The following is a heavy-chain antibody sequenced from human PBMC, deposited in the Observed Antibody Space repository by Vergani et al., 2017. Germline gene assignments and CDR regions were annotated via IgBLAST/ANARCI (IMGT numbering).Heavy chain of an antibody. CDR2: ISGHDHRT. D-gene: IGHD1-26*01. CDR1: GFRFREHG. V-gene: IGHV3-23*01. CDR3: ARGELPSYYYYYMDV. J-gene: IGHJ6*03. Sequence: EVQLLESGGGSVQPGESLRLSCVASGFRFREHGMNWVRQAPGKGLEWVSGISGHDHRTLYADSVKGRFIISRDDSKNTLYLQMSSLRVEDTAVYYCARGELPSYYYYYMDVWGKGTTVTVSS.